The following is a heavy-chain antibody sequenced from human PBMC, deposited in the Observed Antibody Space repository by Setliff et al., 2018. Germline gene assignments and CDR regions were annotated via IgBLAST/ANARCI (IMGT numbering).Heavy chain of an antibody. CDR2: IIPIFGTT. V-gene: IGHV1-69*13. CDR1: GGSFSTYA. Sequence: SVKVSCKASGGSFSTYAISWARQAPGQGLEWMGVIIPIFGTTNNAQKFQGRVTMTADESTSTAYMELSSLRSEDTAVYYCARANYYDSSGHSVYGMDVWGQGTTVTVSS. J-gene: IGHJ6*02. D-gene: IGHD3-22*01. CDR3: ARANYYDSSGHSVYGMDV.